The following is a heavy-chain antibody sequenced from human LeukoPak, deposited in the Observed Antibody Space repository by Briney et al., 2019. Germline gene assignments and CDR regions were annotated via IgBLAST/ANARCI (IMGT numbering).Heavy chain of an antibody. D-gene: IGHD6-13*01. CDR2: IIPIFGTT. V-gene: IGHV1-69*05. CDR1: GGTFSSYA. J-gene: IGHJ4*02. Sequence: SVKVSCKASGGTFSSYAISWLRQAPGQGLEWMGGIIPIFGTTKYAQKFQGRVTITTDEYTSTAYMELSSLRSEDTAVYYCAQRQAAVIAAAGTRGPFDYWGQGTLVTVST. CDR3: AQRQAAVIAAAGTRGPFDY.